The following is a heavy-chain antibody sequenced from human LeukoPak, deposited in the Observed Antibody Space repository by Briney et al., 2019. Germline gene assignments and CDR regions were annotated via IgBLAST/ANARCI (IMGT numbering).Heavy chain of an antibody. V-gene: IGHV1-24*01. J-gene: IGHJ4*02. CDR1: GYTLTELS. Sequence: ASVKVSCKVSGYTLTELSMHWVRQAPGKGLEWMGGFDPEDGETIYAQKFQGRVTMTEDTSTDTAYMELSSLRSEDTAVYYCATSLGSYYYFGYWGQGTLVTVSS. CDR3: ATSLGSYYYFGY. CDR2: FDPEDGET. D-gene: IGHD1-26*01.